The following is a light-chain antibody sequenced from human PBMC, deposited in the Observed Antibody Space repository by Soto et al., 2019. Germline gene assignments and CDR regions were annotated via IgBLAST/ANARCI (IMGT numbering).Light chain of an antibody. J-gene: IGKJ2*01. CDR2: DAS. Sequence: EIVLTQSPATLSLSPGERATLSCMASQSVSSYLAWYQQKPGQAPRLLIYDASNRATGIPARFSGSGSETDFTPTISSLEPEDFAVYYCQQRRDWPPMYTFGQGTRLEIK. CDR1: QSVSSY. CDR3: QQRRDWPPMYT. V-gene: IGKV3-11*01.